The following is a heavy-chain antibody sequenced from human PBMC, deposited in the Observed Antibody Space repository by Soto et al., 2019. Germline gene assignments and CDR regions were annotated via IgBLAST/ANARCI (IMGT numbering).Heavy chain of an antibody. CDR1: GFTFSSYA. CDR2: ISYDGSNK. D-gene: IGHD2-21*01. J-gene: IGHJ4*02. CDR3: ARASTPYCGGDCYSGY. Sequence: QVQLVESGGGVVQPGRSLRLSCAASGFTFSSYAMHWVRQAPGKGLEWVAVISYDGSNKYYADFVKGRFTISRDNSKNTLYLQMNSLRAEDTAAYYCARASTPYCGGDCYSGYWGEGTLVTVSS. V-gene: IGHV3-30-3*01.